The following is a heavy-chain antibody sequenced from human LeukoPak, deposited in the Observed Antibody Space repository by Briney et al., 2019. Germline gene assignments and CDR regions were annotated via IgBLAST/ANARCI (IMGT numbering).Heavy chain of an antibody. Sequence: SETLSLTCTVSGGSISSSSYYWGWIRQPPGKGLEWIGSIYYSGSTYYNPSLKSRVTISVDASKNQFSLKLSSVTAADTAVYYCARIAAAGTEKIDYWGQGTLVTVSS. V-gene: IGHV4-39*01. CDR2: IYYSGST. CDR3: ARIAAAGTEKIDY. CDR1: GGSISSSSYY. D-gene: IGHD6-13*01. J-gene: IGHJ4*02.